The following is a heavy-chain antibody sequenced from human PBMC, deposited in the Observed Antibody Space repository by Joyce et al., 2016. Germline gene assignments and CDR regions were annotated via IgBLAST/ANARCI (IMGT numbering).Heavy chain of an antibody. D-gene: IGHD2-15*01. CDR2: TYCRTKWYN. V-gene: IGHV6-1*01. CDR3: ARGGRNNYHYYLDV. Sequence: QVQLQQSGPGLVKPSQTLSLTCAISGDSVSGRSPSWNWIRQSPSRGLEWLGRTYCRTKWYNDYARSVKSRITVNAHPSKNQFALHLNSVTPEDTAVYYCARGGRNNYHYYLDVWGKGTTVTVSS. J-gene: IGHJ6*03. CDR1: GDSVSGRSPS.